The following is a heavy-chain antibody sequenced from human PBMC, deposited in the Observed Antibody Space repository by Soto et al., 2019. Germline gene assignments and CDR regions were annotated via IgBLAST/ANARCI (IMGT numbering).Heavy chain of an antibody. D-gene: IGHD3-10*01. Sequence: PSETLSLSCTVSGGSISSSSYYWDWIRQPPGKGLEWIGSIYYSGSTYYNPSLKSRVTISVDMSKNQFSLKLSSVTAADTAVYYCARRIITMIRGVIRYFDYCGQGTLVTVSS. CDR3: ARRIITMIRGVIRYFDY. CDR1: GGSISSSSYY. V-gene: IGHV4-39*01. CDR2: IYYSGST. J-gene: IGHJ4*02.